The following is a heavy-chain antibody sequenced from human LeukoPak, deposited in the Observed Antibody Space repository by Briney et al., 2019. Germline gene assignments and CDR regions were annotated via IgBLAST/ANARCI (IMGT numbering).Heavy chain of an antibody. CDR3: AREFSILTGYYPVGNWFDP. D-gene: IGHD3-9*01. CDR2: INHSGST. J-gene: IGHJ5*02. CDR1: GGSFSGYY. V-gene: IGHV4-34*01. Sequence: PSETLSLTCAVSGGSFSGYYWSWIRQPPGKGLEWIGEINHSGSTNYNPSLKSRVTISVDTSKNQFSLKLSSVTAADTAVYYCAREFSILTGYYPVGNWFDPWGQGTLVTVSS.